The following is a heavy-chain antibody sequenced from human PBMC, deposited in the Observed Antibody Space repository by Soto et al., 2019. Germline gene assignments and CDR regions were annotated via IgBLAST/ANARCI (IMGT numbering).Heavy chain of an antibody. Sequence: PSETLSLTCTVSGGSISSGGYYWSWIRQHPGKGLEWIGYIYYSGSTYYNPSLKSRVTVSVDTSKNQFSLKLSSVTAADTAVYYCARKPRVRLTVTTDWFDPWGQGTLVTVSS. CDR3: ARKPRVRLTVTTDWFDP. CDR2: IYYSGST. D-gene: IGHD4-4*01. CDR1: GGSISSGGYY. J-gene: IGHJ5*02. V-gene: IGHV4-31*03.